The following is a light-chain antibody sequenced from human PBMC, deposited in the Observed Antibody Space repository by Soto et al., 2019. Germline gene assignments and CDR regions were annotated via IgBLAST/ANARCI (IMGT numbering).Light chain of an antibody. J-gene: IGKJ2*01. CDR3: QQYSKWPPRYT. V-gene: IGKV3-15*01. CDR2: EAS. CDR1: QSVDIN. Sequence: EIVMTQSPVTLSASPGDTVTLSCRASQSVDINLAWYQQKPGRAPRLLISEASTRASDIPSRFSGGGSGTDFTLTISSLQSEDSAMYFCQQYSKWPPRYTFGQGTKVQIK.